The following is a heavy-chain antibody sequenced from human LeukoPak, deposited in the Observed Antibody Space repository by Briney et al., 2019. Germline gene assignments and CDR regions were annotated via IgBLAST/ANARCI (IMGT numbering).Heavy chain of an antibody. CDR1: GGSISSGDYY. CDR2: IYYSGST. J-gene: IGHJ4*02. V-gene: IGHV4-31*03. CDR3: AREGNSGSYYDN. D-gene: IGHD1-26*01. Sequence: SETLSLTCTVSGGSISSGDYYWSWIRQHPGEGLEWIGYIYYSGSTYYNPSLKSRVTISVDTSKNRFSLKLSSVTAADTAVFYCAREGNSGSYYDNWGQGTLVTVSS.